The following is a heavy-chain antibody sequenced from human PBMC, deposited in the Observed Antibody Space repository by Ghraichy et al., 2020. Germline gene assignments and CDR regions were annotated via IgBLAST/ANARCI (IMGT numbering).Heavy chain of an antibody. CDR3: VRHVVIVDSGGHIGHYGLDV. CDR2: VYYSGAT. V-gene: IGHV4-39*01. J-gene: IGHJ6*02. CDR1: GGSISDKTYY. D-gene: IGHD2-15*01. Sequence: SGPTLVKPSETLSLTCTVSGGSISDKTYYWAWIRQPPGKGLEWVASVYYSGATYYRPSLRSRVTISVHMPRDQFFLKLNSVTAADTAVYYCVRHVVIVDSGGHIGHYGLDVWGQGTTVTVS.